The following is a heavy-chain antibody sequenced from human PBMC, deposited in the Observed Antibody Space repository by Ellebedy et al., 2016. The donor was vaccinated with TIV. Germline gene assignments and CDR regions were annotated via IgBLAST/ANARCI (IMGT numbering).Heavy chain of an antibody. D-gene: IGHD1-14*01. J-gene: IGHJ4*02. CDR2: IKQDGSEK. Sequence: GESLKISCAASGFTFSNYWMSWVRQAPGKGLEWVANIKQDGSEKYYVDSVKGRFSISRDNAKNSLYVQMNSLRDEDTAVYYCVRWDRGNPGSWGQGTRVTVS. CDR3: VRWDRGNPGS. CDR1: GFTFSNYW. V-gene: IGHV3-7*01.